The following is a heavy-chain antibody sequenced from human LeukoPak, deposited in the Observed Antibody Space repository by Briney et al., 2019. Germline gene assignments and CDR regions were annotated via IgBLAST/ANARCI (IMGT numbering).Heavy chain of an antibody. D-gene: IGHD2-15*01. CDR1: GFTFDDYA. V-gene: IGHV3-43*02. J-gene: IGHJ4*02. CDR2: ITGDGGST. CDR3: AKGYCSGGSCYYFDY. Sequence: GESLRLSCAASGFTFDDYAMHWVRQAPGKGLEWVSLITGDGGSTYYADSMKGRFTISRENSKNSLYLQMNRLRTEDTALYYCAKGYCSGGSCYYFDYWGQGTLVTVSS.